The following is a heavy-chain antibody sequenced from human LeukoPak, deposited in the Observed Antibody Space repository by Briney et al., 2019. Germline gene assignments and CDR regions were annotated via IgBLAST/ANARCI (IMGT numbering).Heavy chain of an antibody. V-gene: IGHV1-3*01. CDR1: GYTFTSYA. CDR3: ARDWDPMWFGELFPY. Sequence: ASVKVSCKASGYTFTSYAMHWVRQAPGQRLEWMGWINAGNGNPKYSQKFQGRVTITRDTSASTAYMELSSLRSEDTAVYYCARDWDPMWFGELFPYWGQGTLVTVSS. D-gene: IGHD3-10*01. CDR2: INAGNGNP. J-gene: IGHJ4*02.